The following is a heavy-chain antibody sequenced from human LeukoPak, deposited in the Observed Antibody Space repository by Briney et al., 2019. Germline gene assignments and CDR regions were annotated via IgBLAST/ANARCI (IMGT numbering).Heavy chain of an antibody. CDR2: ISYDGSNK. CDR1: GFTFSSYG. D-gene: IGHD6-13*01. Sequence: GGSLRLSCAASGFTFSSYGIYWVRQAPGKGLEWVAVISYDGSNKYYADSVKGRFTISRDNSKNTLYLQMNSLRAEDTAVYYCAKGGYSSSWYGSFDYWGQGTLVTVSS. J-gene: IGHJ4*02. CDR3: AKGGYSSSWYGSFDY. V-gene: IGHV3-30*18.